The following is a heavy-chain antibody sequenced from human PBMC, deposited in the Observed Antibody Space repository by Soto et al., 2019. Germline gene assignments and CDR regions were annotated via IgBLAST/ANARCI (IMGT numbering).Heavy chain of an antibody. Sequence: LSLTCTVSGGSISSYYWSWIRQSPGKGLEWLGYVYYTGSTNYSPSLRSRVSISVDTSKNEFSLRLSSVTAADTAVYFCARSVAVPGAHIDYWGQGTQVTVSS. V-gene: IGHV4-59*01. CDR2: VYYTGST. J-gene: IGHJ4*02. D-gene: IGHD6-19*01. CDR1: GGSISSYY. CDR3: ARSVAVPGAHIDY.